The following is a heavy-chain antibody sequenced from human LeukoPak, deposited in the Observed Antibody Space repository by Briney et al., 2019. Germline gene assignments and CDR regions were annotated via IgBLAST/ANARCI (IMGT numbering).Heavy chain of an antibody. D-gene: IGHD6-19*01. V-gene: IGHV1-69*05. J-gene: IGHJ4*02. CDR3: ARATVYSSGLDY. CDR1: GGTFSSYA. CDR2: IIPIFGTA. Sequence: SVKVSCKASGGTFSSYAISWVRRAPGQGLEWMGGIIPIFGTANYAQKFQGRVTIATDESTSTAYMELSSLRPEDTAVYYCARATVYSSGLDYWGQGTLVTVSS.